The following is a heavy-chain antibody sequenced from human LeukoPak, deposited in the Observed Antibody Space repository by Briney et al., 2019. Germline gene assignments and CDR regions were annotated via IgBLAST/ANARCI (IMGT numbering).Heavy chain of an antibody. D-gene: IGHD3-10*01. CDR2: INHSGST. J-gene: IGHJ3*02. Sequence: SETLSLTCAVYGGSFSGYYWSWIRQPPGKGLEWIGEINHSGSTNYNPSLKSRVTISVDTSMNQFSLKLSSVTAADTAVYYCARLREITMVRGVIMYHAFDIWGQGTMVTVSS. CDR3: ARLREITMVRGVIMYHAFDI. V-gene: IGHV4-34*01. CDR1: GGSFSGYY.